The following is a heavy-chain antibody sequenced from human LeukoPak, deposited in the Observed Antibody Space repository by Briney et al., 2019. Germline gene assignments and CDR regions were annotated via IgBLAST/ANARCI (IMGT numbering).Heavy chain of an antibody. CDR2: IYSGGST. CDR3: ARDLYYYDSSVGAFDI. Sequence: GGSLRLSCAASGFTVSSNYMSWVRQAPGKGLEWVSVIYSGGSTYYADSVKGRFTISRDNAKNTLYLQMNSLRAEDTAVYYCARDLYYYDSSVGAFDIWGQGTMVTVSS. D-gene: IGHD3-22*01. J-gene: IGHJ3*02. CDR1: GFTVSSNY. V-gene: IGHV3-53*01.